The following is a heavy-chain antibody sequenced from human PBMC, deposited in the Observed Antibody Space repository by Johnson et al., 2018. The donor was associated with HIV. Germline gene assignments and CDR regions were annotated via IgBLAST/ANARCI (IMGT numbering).Heavy chain of an antibody. CDR3: TKLVGYCRGGGCYTPGDI. D-gene: IGHD2-15*01. J-gene: IGHJ3*02. CDR1: GFTFSSYA. CDR2: ISYDGSNK. Sequence: VQLVESGGGVVQPGRSLRLSCAASGFTFSSYAFHWVRQAPAKGLEWVALISYDGSNKYYADSVKGRFTISRDNSKNTLYLQMNSQRAEDTAVYYCTKLVGYCRGGGCYTPGDIWGQGTMVTVSS. V-gene: IGHV3-30-3*02.